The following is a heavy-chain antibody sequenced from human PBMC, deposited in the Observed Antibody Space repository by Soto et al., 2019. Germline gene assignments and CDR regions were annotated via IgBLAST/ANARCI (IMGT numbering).Heavy chain of an antibody. V-gene: IGHV3-23*01. Sequence: EVQLLESGGGLVQPGGSLRLSCEASGLTFTSYAMSWVRQAPGKGLEWVSSISASGSGTYYADSVKGRFTVSRDNSKKTLYRQMNSLRAEDTAVYYCAKDQSMVATNAFDYWGQGTLVTVSS. CDR1: GLTFTSYA. CDR3: AKDQSMVATNAFDY. CDR2: ISASGSGT. J-gene: IGHJ4*02. D-gene: IGHD5-12*01.